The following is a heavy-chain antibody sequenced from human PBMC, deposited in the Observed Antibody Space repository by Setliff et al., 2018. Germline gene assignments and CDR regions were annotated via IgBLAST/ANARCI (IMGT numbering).Heavy chain of an antibody. CDR3: ARGRNVAARLLDY. CDR2: INHSGSS. Sequence: PSETLSLTCGASGGTFSDYFWTWIRQSPGKGLEWIGEINHSGSSNYNPSLKSRVTISIDTSNNQFSLKVTSVTAADTGIYYCARGRNVAARLLDYWGQGTLVTVSS. J-gene: IGHJ4*02. D-gene: IGHD6-6*01. CDR1: GGTFSDYF. V-gene: IGHV4-34*08.